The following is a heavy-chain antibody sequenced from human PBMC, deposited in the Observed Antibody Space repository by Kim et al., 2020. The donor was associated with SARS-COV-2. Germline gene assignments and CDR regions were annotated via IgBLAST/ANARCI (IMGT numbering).Heavy chain of an antibody. CDR3: ARGLSGSTWLGAYFDY. J-gene: IGHJ4*02. V-gene: IGHV3-11*01. Sequence: GGSLRLSCAASGFTFSDYYMSWIRQAPGKGLEWVSYINNNGKTIYYADSVKGRFTISRDNAKNSLYLQVNSLRAEDTAVYYCARGLSGSTWLGAYFDYWGQGTLVTVSS. CDR2: INNNGKTI. D-gene: IGHD6-13*01. CDR1: GFTFSDYY.